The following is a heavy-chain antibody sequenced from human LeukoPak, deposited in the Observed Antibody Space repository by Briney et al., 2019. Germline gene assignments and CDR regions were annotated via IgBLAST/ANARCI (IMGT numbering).Heavy chain of an antibody. CDR1: GFTFSSYA. J-gene: IGHJ4*02. CDR3: ATEWYTGTSLHYTY. CDR2: ISYDGSNK. D-gene: IGHD1-26*01. Sequence: PGGSLRLSCAASGFTFSSYAMHWVRQAPGKGLEWVAVISYDGSNKYYADSVKGRFTISRDNSKNTLYLQMNSLRAEDTAIYYCATEWYTGTSLHYTYWGQGTLVTVSS. V-gene: IGHV3-30*04.